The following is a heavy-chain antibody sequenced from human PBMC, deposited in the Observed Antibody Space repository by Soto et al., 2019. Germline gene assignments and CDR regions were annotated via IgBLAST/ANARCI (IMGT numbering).Heavy chain of an antibody. J-gene: IGHJ5*02. V-gene: IGHV3-23*01. D-gene: IGHD6-19*01. CDR1: GFTFRDFA. Sequence: EVQLLESGGVLVQPGESLRLSWAATGFTFRDFAMTWVRQAPGKGLEWVSTIPGSGVGMHYADSVKGRFTSSRDNSKNTSYLQMNRLRAEATAVYHSAKTNPSKTDTSGWYDGFAPWGQGTVVTVSS. CDR2: IPGSGVGM. CDR3: AKTNPSKTDTSGWYDGFAP.